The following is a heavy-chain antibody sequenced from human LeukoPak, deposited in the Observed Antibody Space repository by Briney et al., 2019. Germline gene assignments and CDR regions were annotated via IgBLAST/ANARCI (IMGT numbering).Heavy chain of an antibody. V-gene: IGHV4-38-2*02. CDR2: IYHNGNT. J-gene: IGHJ4*02. Sequence: PSETLSLTCTVSTYSISSGYYWGWIRQPPGKGLEWIGNIYHNGNTYYNPSLKSRVTISVDTSKKQFSLKLRTATAADTAVYYCARVEAVTRGYNHAYYFDYWGQGTLVTVSS. CDR3: ARVEAVTRGYNHAYYFDY. D-gene: IGHD5-18*01. CDR1: TYSISSGYY.